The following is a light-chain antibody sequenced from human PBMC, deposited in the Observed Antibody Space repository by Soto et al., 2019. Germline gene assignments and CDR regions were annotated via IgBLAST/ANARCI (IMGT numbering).Light chain of an antibody. CDR3: QQYAGSPRT. V-gene: IGKV3-20*01. CDR1: QSVSSY. J-gene: IGKJ1*01. CDR2: GAS. Sequence: EIVLTQSPGSLSLSPGERATLSFRASQSVSSYVAWYQQKPGQAPRLLIYGASSRATGIPDRFSGSGSGTDFTLTINRVEPEDFAVYFCQQYAGSPRTFGQGTKVDIK.